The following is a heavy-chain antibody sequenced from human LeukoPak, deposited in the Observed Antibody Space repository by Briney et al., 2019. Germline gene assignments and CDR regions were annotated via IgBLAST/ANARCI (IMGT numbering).Heavy chain of an antibody. D-gene: IGHD2-2*01. V-gene: IGHV3-21*01. CDR2: ISSSSSYI. Sequence: GGSLRLSCAASGFTFSSYSMNWVRQAPGKGLEWVSSISSSSSYIYYADSVKGRFTISRDNAKNSLYLQMNSLRAEDTAVYYCARGDCSSTSCRPYYFDYWGQGTLFTVSS. CDR3: ARGDCSSTSCRPYYFDY. CDR1: GFTFSSYS. J-gene: IGHJ4*02.